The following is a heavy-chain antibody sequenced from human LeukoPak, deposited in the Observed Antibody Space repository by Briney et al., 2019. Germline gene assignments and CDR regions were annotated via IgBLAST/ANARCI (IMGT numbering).Heavy chain of an antibody. V-gene: IGHV4-38-2*02. D-gene: IGHD3-10*01. CDR3: ARYGSGSKMLDF. CDR1: GYSISSGYY. CDR2: IYHSGSA. Sequence: SETLFLTCTVSGYSISSGYYWGWIRQPPGKGLEWIGTIYHSGSAYYNPSLKSRVTISVDTSKNQFSLKLSSVTAADTAVYYCARYGSGSKMLDFWGQGTLVTVSS. J-gene: IGHJ4*02.